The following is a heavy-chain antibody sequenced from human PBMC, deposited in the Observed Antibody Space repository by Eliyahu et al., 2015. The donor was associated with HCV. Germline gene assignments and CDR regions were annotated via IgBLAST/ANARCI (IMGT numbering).Heavy chain of an antibody. CDR1: GFTFXSYG. CDR2: ISXDGSNK. V-gene: IGHV3-30*18. CDR3: AKGNWGY. J-gene: IGHJ4*02. D-gene: IGHD7-27*01. Sequence: QVQLVESGGGVVXPGRSLXLSCAASGFTFXSYGMHWVRQAPGKGXEWVAVISXDGSNKYYADXVKGRFTISRDNSKNTLYLQMNSXRAEDTAVYYCAKGNWGYWGQGTLVTVSS.